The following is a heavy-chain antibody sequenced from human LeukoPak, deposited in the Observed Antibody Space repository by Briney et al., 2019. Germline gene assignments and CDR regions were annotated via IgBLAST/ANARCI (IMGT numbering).Heavy chain of an antibody. D-gene: IGHD3-10*01. CDR2: IKSKTDGGTT. Sequence: KAGGSLRLSCAASGFTCSNAWMSWVRQAPGKGLEWVGRIKSKTDGGTTDYAAPVKGRFTISRDDSQNTLYLQMNSLKTEDTAVYYCTTLELYYYGSGRVRYYYMDVWGKGTTVTISS. CDR3: TTLELYYYGSGRVRYYYMDV. V-gene: IGHV3-15*01. J-gene: IGHJ6*03. CDR1: GFTCSNAW.